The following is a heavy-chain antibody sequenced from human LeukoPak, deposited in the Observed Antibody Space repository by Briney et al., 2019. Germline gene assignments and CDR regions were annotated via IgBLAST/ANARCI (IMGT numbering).Heavy chain of an antibody. V-gene: IGHV1-2*06. D-gene: IGHD3-10*01. CDR2: LNPNSGGT. J-gene: IGHJ4*02. Sequence: ASVKVSCKASGYTFTGYYMHWVRQAPGQGLEWMGRLNPNSGGTNYAQKFQGRVTMTRETSISTAYMELSRLRSDDTAVYYCARDRVGVYGSGSYFHGYWGQGTLVTVSS. CDR3: ARDRVGVYGSGSYFHGY. CDR1: GYTFTGYY.